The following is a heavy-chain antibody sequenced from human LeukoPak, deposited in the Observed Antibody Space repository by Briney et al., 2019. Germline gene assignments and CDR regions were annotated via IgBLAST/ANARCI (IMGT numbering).Heavy chain of an antibody. D-gene: IGHD1-26*01. CDR1: GFTFDDYT. CDR2: ISWDGINT. Sequence: GGSLRLSCAASGFTFDDYTMHWVRQAPGKGLEWVSLISWDGINTYYADSVKGRFTISRDNSINSLYLQMNSLRTEDTALYYCVKDAGALYYYYYYMDVWGKGTTVTVSS. CDR3: VKDAGALYYYYYYMDV. J-gene: IGHJ6*03. V-gene: IGHV3-43*01.